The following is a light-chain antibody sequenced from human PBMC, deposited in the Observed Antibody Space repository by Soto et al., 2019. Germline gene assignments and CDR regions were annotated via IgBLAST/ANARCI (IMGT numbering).Light chain of an antibody. Sequence: VLTHSPGTLSLSPGERATLSCRASHSVAANYLAWYQQKRGQAPRLLIYGASSRATGIPDRFSGSGSGTDFTLTISSLQSEDFAVYYCQQYNKWPRTFGQGTKVDIK. CDR3: QQYNKWPRT. CDR2: GAS. CDR1: HSVAANY. V-gene: IGKV3-20*01. J-gene: IGKJ1*01.